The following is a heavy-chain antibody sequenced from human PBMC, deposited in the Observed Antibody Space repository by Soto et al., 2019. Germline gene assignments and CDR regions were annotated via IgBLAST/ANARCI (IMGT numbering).Heavy chain of an antibody. CDR3: ARDRHYGSGRTSAFDI. CDR1: GFTFSSYD. D-gene: IGHD3-10*01. J-gene: IGHJ3*02. Sequence: QVQLVESGGGVVQPGRSLRLSCAASGFTFSSYDMHWVRQAPGKGLEWVAIIGYHGSNKYYADSVKGRFTISRDNSKNTLYLQMNSLTAEDTAVYYVARDRHYGSGRTSAFDIWGQGTMVTVSS. V-gene: IGHV3-33*01. CDR2: IGYHGSNK.